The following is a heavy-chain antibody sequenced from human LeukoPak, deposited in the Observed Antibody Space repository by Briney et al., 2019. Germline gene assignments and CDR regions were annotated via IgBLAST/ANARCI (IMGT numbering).Heavy chain of an antibody. CDR1: GGSISSGRYC. Sequence: SETLSLTCIVSGGSISSGRYCWSWIRQQAGRGRGWIWRIYTGVSTNYKPSLKTRFTISVATSKTQWSLKLSAVTAAATTGYSCARGGSGWYVVGLYYWGQGALVTVSS. V-gene: IGHV4-61*02. J-gene: IGHJ4*02. D-gene: IGHD6-19*01. CDR3: ARGGSGWYVVGLYY. CDR2: IYTGVST.